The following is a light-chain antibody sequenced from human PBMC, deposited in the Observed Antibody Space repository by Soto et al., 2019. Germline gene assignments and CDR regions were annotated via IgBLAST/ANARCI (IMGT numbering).Light chain of an antibody. CDR2: EVS. J-gene: IGLJ2*01. CDR1: SSDVGGYNY. V-gene: IGLV2-8*01. CDR3: SSYGGNNNVV. Sequence: QSALTQPPSASGSPGQSVTIYCTGTSSDVGGYNYVSWYQQHPGKAPKFMIYEVSKRPSGVPDRFSGSKSGNTASLTVSGLHAEDEADYYCSSYGGNNNVVFGGGTKLTVL.